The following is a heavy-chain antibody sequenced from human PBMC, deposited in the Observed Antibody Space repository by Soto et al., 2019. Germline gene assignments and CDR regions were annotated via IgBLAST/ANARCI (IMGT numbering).Heavy chain of an antibody. J-gene: IGHJ6*02. CDR3: ARECTNGVCYGMDV. Sequence: PSETLSLTCTVSGGSISSGDYYWSWIRQPPGKGLEWIGYIYYSGSTYYNPSLKSRVTISVDTPKNQFSLKLSSVTAADTAVYYCARECTNGVCYGMDVWGQGTTVTVSS. CDR2: IYYSGST. D-gene: IGHD2-8*01. CDR1: GGSISSGDYY. V-gene: IGHV4-30-4*01.